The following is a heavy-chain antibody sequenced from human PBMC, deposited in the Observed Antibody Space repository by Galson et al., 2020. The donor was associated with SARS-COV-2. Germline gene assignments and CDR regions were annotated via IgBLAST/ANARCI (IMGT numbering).Heavy chain of an antibody. D-gene: IGHD6-19*01. J-gene: IGHJ4*02. CDR2: IFHSGST. Sequence: SETLSLTCTVSGYSINSGYFWGWIRQPPGKGLEWIGSIFHSGSTFYNPSLESRVTISRDTSKNQFYLKLTSVTAADTAVYYCAREEGYTSGWAVGCWEWGQGTLVTVSS. V-gene: IGHV4-38-2*02. CDR3: AREEGYTSGWAVGCWE. CDR1: GYSINSGYF.